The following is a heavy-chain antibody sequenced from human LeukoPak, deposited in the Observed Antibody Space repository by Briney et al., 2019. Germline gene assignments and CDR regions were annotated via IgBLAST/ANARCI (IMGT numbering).Heavy chain of an antibody. CDR3: AGHVCCDSSGQFDY. V-gene: IGHV4-38-2*01. J-gene: IGHJ4*02. CDR1: GYSISSGYY. D-gene: IGHD3-22*01. Sequence: SETLSLTCAVSGYSISSGYYWGWIRPPPGKGLEWISSIYHRGSTFSNPSLKSRVIISVDTSKNQFSLKLRSVTAADTAVYYWAGHVCCDSSGQFDYWGQGTVVAVSS. CDR2: IYHRGST.